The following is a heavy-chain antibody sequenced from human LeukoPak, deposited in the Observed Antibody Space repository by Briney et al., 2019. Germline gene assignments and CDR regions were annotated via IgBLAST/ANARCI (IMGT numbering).Heavy chain of an antibody. CDR1: GGSISSYY. D-gene: IGHD4-17*01. V-gene: IGHV4-59*01. CDR2: IYYSGST. CDR3: ARSTDDYGDYYSYYGMDV. J-gene: IGHJ6*02. Sequence: SETLSLTCTVSGGSISSYYWSWIRQPPGKGPEWIGYIYYSGSTNYNPSLKSRVTISVDTSKNQFSLKLSSVTAADTAVYYCARSTDDYGDYYSYYGMDVWGQGTTVTVSS.